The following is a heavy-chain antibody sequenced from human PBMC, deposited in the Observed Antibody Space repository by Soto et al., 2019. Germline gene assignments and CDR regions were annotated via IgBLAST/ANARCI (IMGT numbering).Heavy chain of an antibody. CDR1: GFTFSNFG. Sequence: QVQLVESGGGVVQPGTSLRLSCAASGFTFSNFGMHWVRQAPGKGPEWVAVIRYDGSNKYYADSVKGRFTVSRDNSKNTLYLQMNSLRVEDTAVYYCASDQARESDILTPWGQGTLVTVSS. CDR2: IRYDGSNK. D-gene: IGHD3-9*01. V-gene: IGHV3-33*01. J-gene: IGHJ4*02. CDR3: ASDQARESDILTP.